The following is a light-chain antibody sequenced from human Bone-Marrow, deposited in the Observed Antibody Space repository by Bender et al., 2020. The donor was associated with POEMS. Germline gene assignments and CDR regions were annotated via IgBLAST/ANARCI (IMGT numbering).Light chain of an antibody. J-gene: IGLJ1*01. V-gene: IGLV2-14*03. Sequence: QSALTQPASVSGSPGQSITISCTGSSSDVGGYKYVSWYQQHPGKAPKVMIYDVTNRPSGVSNRFSGSKSGNTASLTISGLQAEDEADYYCSSYTSRSTLVFGPGTTVTVL. CDR1: SSDVGGYKY. CDR2: DVT. CDR3: SSYTSRSTLV.